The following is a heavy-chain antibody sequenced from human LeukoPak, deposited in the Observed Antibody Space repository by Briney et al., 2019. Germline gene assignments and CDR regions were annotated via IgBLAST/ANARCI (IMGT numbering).Heavy chain of an antibody. J-gene: IGHJ3*02. D-gene: IGHD3-10*01. Sequence: GGSLRPSCVASGFTLTSHNINWVRQAPGKGLEWVSHISSSGSITYYGDSVKGRITISRDNAKNSVSLYMSSLRAEDSAVYYCARPGITAFDIWGQGTMVTVSS. CDR2: ISSSGSIT. V-gene: IGHV3-48*01. CDR1: GFTLTSHN. CDR3: ARPGITAFDI.